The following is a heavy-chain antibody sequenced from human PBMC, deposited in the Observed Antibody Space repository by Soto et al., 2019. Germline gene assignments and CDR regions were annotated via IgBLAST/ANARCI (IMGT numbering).Heavy chain of an antibody. Sequence: QVQLQESGPGLVKPSGTLSLTCAVSGGSISSSNWWGWVRQPPGKGLEWIGEIYHRVSANYNPSLNSRVTISVDKSKNQFSLRLSSVTAADTAVYYCASKSCGYQRGWFDPWGQGTLVTFSS. CDR3: ASKSCGYQRGWFDP. CDR1: GGSISSSNW. V-gene: IGHV4-4*02. J-gene: IGHJ5*02. D-gene: IGHD3-22*01. CDR2: IYHRVSA.